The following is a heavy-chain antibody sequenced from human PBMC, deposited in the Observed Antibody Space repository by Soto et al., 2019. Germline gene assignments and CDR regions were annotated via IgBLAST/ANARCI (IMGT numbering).Heavy chain of an antibody. CDR3: ASNTYYYDSSGSRFDY. D-gene: IGHD3-22*01. J-gene: IGHJ4*02. Sequence: VASVKVSCKASGGTFSSYAISWVRQAPGQGLEWMGGIIPIFGTANYAQKFQGRVTITADKSTSTAYMELSSLRSEDTAVYYCASNTYYYDSSGSRFDYWGQGTLVTVSS. CDR2: IIPIFGTA. CDR1: GGTFSSYA. V-gene: IGHV1-69*06.